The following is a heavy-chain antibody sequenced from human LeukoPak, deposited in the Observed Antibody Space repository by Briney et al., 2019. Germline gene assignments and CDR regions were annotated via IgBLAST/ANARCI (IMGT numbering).Heavy chain of an antibody. Sequence: SETLSLTCTVSGGSISSGGYYWSWIRQHPGKGLEWIGYIYYSGGTYYNPSLKSRVTISVDTSKNQFSLKLSSVTAADTAVYYCARGRRRPSGYWFDPWGQGTLVTVSS. CDR1: GGSISSGGYY. V-gene: IGHV4-31*03. D-gene: IGHD5-12*01. CDR3: ARGRRRPSGYWFDP. CDR2: IYYSGGT. J-gene: IGHJ5*02.